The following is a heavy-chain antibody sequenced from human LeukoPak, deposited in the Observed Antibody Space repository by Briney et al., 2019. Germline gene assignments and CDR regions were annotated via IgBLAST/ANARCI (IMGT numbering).Heavy chain of an antibody. J-gene: IGHJ5*02. Sequence: ASVKVSCKASRYTFTGYYMHWVRHAPGQGLEWMGWINPNTGVTNYAQKFQGRVTMTRETSISTASMELSRLRADDTAVYYCASDWAPAIAAAGESGFDPWGQGTLVTVSS. CDR1: RYTFTGYY. V-gene: IGHV1-2*02. D-gene: IGHD6-13*01. CDR3: ASDWAPAIAAAGESGFDP. CDR2: INPNTGVT.